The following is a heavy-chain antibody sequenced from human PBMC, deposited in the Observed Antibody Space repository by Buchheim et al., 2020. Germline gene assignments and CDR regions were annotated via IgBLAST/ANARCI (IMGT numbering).Heavy chain of an antibody. D-gene: IGHD3-22*01. Sequence: EVQLAESGGGLVQPGGSLRLSCAASGFTFSGYWMHWVRQAPGKGLVWVSRIKSDGSNTTYADSVKGRFTISSDNAKNTLYLQMNSLRAEDTAVYYCARGSSYYPDLWGQGTL. CDR1: GFTFSGYW. J-gene: IGHJ5*02. V-gene: IGHV3-74*01. CDR3: ARGSSYYPDL. CDR2: IKSDGSNT.